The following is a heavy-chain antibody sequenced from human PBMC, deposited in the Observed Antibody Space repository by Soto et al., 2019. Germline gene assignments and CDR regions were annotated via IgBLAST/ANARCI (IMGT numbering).Heavy chain of an antibody. V-gene: IGHV1-8*01. J-gene: IGHJ4*02. CDR2: MNPNSGNT. CDR1: GYTFTNYE. CDR3: ARVPPGQEIDY. D-gene: IGHD2-8*02. Sequence: QVQLVQSGAEVKKPGASVKVSCRASGYTFTNYEISCVRQATGQGLEWMGWMNPNSGNTGYAQKFQDRVTMTRNTSMSTAYMELSSLRSDDTAVYYCARVPPGQEIDYWGQGTLVTVSS.